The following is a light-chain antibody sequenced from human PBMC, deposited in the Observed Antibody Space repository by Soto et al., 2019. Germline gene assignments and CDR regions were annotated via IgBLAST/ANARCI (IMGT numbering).Light chain of an antibody. CDR3: QQSYNTPT. J-gene: IGKJ4*01. CDR2: WAS. Sequence: DIVMTQSPDSLSVSLGERATIHCKAIQSVLHPSTNRHYLAGYQQKPGQPPQLLIYWASTRESGVPDRVSGSGSGTDFTLTISSLQAEDVAVYYCQQSYNTPTFGGGTRVAI. CDR1: QSVLHPSTNRHY. V-gene: IGKV4-1*01.